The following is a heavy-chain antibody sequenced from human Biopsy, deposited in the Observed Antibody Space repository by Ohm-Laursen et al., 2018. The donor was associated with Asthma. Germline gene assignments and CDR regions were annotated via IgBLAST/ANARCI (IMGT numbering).Heavy chain of an antibody. J-gene: IGHJ6*02. Sequence: GASVKVSCKASGGTFSRYAISWVRQAPGQGLEWMGGIIPIFGTSNYAQKFQGRVTFTPDESTSSAYMELSSLRSEDSAVYYCAREVLTVDYGYYYFAMDVWGQGTTVTVSS. CDR1: GGTFSRYA. D-gene: IGHD4-17*01. V-gene: IGHV1-69*13. CDR3: AREVLTVDYGYYYFAMDV. CDR2: IIPIFGTS.